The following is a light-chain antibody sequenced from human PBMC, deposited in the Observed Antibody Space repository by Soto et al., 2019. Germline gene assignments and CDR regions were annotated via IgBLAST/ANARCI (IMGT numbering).Light chain of an antibody. J-gene: IGKJ1*01. V-gene: IGKV1-27*01. CDR1: QGISTF. CDR2: AAS. CDR3: QKYNSAPRT. Sequence: DIRMTQSPSSLSASVGDRVTITCRASQGISTFLAWYQQKPGKVPKLLIYAASALQSGVPSRFSGSGSGTDFTLTISSLQPEDVATYYCQKYNSAPRTFGQGTKVDIK.